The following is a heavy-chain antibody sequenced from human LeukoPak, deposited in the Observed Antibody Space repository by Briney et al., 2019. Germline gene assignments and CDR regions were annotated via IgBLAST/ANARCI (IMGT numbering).Heavy chain of an antibody. CDR1: GFTFGDYA. Sequence: GGSLRLSCTASGFTFGDYAMSWFRQAPGKGLEWVGFIRSKAYGGTTGYAASVKGRFTISRDDSKSIAYLQMNSLKTEDTAVYYCTSSNCCGSGSPKDYWGQGTLVTVSS. J-gene: IGHJ4*02. CDR3: TSSNCCGSGSPKDY. V-gene: IGHV3-49*03. CDR2: IRSKAYGGTT. D-gene: IGHD3-10*01.